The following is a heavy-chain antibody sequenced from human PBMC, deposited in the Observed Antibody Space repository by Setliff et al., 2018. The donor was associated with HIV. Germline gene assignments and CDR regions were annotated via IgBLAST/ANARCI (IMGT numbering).Heavy chain of an antibody. CDR2: ISYDGSYE. D-gene: IGHD3-3*01. J-gene: IGHJ4*02. V-gene: IGHV3-30*04. CDR1: GFTFSIYA. Sequence: GGSLRLSCAASGFTFSIYAMHWVRQAPGKGLEWVAFISYDGSYEYYADSVKGRFTISRDNSKNTLYLQMNSLRAEDTAVYYCARDPFLAQGFWSGYYSDYWGQGTLVTVLL. CDR3: ARDPFLAQGFWSGYYSDY.